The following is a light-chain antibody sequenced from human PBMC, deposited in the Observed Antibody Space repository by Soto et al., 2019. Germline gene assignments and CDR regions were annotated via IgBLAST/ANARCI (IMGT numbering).Light chain of an antibody. J-gene: IGLJ1*01. Sequence: QSALTQPASVSGSPGQSITISCTGTSSDVGAYYSVSWYQHHPGKAPKLIIYGVTNRPSGVSNRFSGSKSGNTASLTISGLQAEDEADYHCSSYTSGSSHYEVGTGAKV. CDR1: SSDVGAYYS. CDR3: SSYTSGSSHYE. CDR2: GVT. V-gene: IGLV2-14*01.